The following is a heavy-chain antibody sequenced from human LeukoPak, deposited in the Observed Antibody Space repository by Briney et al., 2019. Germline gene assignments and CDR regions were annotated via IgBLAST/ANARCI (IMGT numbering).Heavy chain of an antibody. J-gene: IGHJ3*02. V-gene: IGHV3-30-3*01. CDR3: ASFDGAFDI. CDR2: ISYDGSNK. CDR1: GFTFSSYA. D-gene: IGHD3-9*01. Sequence: PGGSLRLSCAASGFTFSSYAMHWVRQAPGKGLEWVAVISYDGSNKYYADSVKGRFTISRDNSKNTLYLQMNSLRAEDTAVYYCASFDGAFDIWGQGTMVTVSS.